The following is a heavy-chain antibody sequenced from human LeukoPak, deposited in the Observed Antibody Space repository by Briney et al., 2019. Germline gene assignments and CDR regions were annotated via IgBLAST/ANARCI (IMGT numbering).Heavy chain of an antibody. J-gene: IGHJ4*02. D-gene: IGHD3-10*01. V-gene: IGHV4-34*01. CDR2: IDHTGRT. CDR3: ANGLGDLTPFDH. Sequence: SETLSLTCAAYGGSFSGFYWSWIRQASGKGLEWIGEIDHTGRTNYSPSLQSRVIMSVDMSNKQFSLKLTSVTAADTAVYYCANGLGDLTPFDHWGQGTPVIVSS. CDR1: GGSFSGFY.